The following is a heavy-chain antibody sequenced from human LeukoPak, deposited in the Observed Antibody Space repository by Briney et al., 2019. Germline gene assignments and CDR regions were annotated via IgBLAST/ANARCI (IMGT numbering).Heavy chain of an antibody. Sequence: GGSLRLSCAASGFTFSSYAMSWVRQAPGKGPEWVSAISGSAPTTYYAGSVKGRFTISRDNSKNTLYLQMNSLRAEDTAVYYCAKDSIRGYNASERGDYWGQGTLVTVSS. D-gene: IGHD5-12*01. CDR1: GFTFSSYA. J-gene: IGHJ4*02. V-gene: IGHV3-23*01. CDR2: ISGSAPTT. CDR3: AKDSIRGYNASERGDY.